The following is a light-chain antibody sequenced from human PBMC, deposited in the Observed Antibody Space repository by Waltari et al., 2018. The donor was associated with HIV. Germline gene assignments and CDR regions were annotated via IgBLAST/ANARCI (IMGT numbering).Light chain of an antibody. Sequence: DIVMTQSPDSLTVSLGERATINCRSSRTVFYNINNENYLAWYQQKPRQPPKVLIYRASTRAFGVPDRFSGSGSGTDFTLTISRVQADDVATYYCQQHYILRSTFGGGTKIEI. CDR3: QQHYILRST. CDR1: RTVFYNINNENY. CDR2: RAS. J-gene: IGKJ4*01. V-gene: IGKV4-1*01.